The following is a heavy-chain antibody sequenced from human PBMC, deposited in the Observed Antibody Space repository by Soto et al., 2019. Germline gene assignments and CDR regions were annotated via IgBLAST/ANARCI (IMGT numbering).Heavy chain of an antibody. CDR3: ARTTIFGVVIIAAHYYCGMDV. J-gene: IGHJ6*02. CDR1: GGTFSSYA. CDR2: IIPIFGTA. D-gene: IGHD3-3*01. V-gene: IGHV1-69*13. Sequence: SVKVSCKASGGTFSSYAISWVRQAPGQGLEWMGGIIPIFGTANYAQKFQGRVTITADESTSTAYMELSSLRSEDTAVYYCARTTIFGVVIIAAHYYCGMDVWGQGTTVTVSS.